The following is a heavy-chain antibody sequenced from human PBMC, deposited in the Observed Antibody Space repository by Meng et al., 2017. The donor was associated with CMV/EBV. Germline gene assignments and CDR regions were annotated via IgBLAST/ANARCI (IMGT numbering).Heavy chain of an antibody. V-gene: IGHV1-8*03. D-gene: IGHD3-9*01. J-gene: IGHJ6*02. CDR1: GYTFTGYD. Sequence: SVKVSCEASGYTFTGYDINWVRQATGQGLEWMGWMNPNSGNTGYAQKFQGRVTITRNSSISTAYMELSSLRSEDTAVYYCAREVGDGNDINYYYYYGMDVWGQGTTVTVSS. CDR3: AREVGDGNDINYYYYYGMDV. CDR2: MNPNSGNT.